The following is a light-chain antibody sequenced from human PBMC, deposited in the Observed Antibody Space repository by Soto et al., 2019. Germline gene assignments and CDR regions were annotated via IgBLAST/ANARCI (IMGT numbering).Light chain of an antibody. V-gene: IGLV1-44*01. CDR1: SSNIGSNT. CDR3: AAWDDSLNGFYV. CDR2: SNN. J-gene: IGLJ1*01. Sequence: QSLLTHPPSASGTPGPMLTISCSGSSSNIGSNTVNWYHQLPGTAPKLLIYSNNQRPSGVPDRFSGPKSGTSASLAISGLQSEDEADYYCAAWDDSLNGFYVFGTGTKVTVL.